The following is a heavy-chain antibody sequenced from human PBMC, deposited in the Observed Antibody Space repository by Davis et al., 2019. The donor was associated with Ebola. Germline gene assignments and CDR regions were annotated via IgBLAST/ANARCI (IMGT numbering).Heavy chain of an antibody. CDR1: GYTFTSYN. CDR2: MNPNSGNT. V-gene: IGHV1-8*01. D-gene: IGHD3-22*01. CDR3: ARLYDSSGYYSGEDY. J-gene: IGHJ4*02. Sequence: ASVKVSCKASGYTFTSYNINWVRQATGQGLEWMGWMNPNSGNTGYAQKFQGRVTMTRNTSISTAYMELSSLRSEDTAVYYCARLYDSSGYYSGEDYWGQGTLVTVSS.